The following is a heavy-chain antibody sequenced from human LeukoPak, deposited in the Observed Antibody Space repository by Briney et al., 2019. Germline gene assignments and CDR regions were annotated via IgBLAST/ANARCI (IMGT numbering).Heavy chain of an antibody. Sequence: GGSPRLSCAASGFTFSSYAMSWVRQVPGKGLEWVSVISGSGDNTYYADSVKGRFTISRDNSKNMLYLQMNSLRAEDTAVYYCARDAVDTANAVWGQGTTVTVSS. V-gene: IGHV3-23*01. D-gene: IGHD5-18*01. CDR2: ISGSGDNT. CDR1: GFTFSSYA. J-gene: IGHJ6*02. CDR3: ARDAVDTANAV.